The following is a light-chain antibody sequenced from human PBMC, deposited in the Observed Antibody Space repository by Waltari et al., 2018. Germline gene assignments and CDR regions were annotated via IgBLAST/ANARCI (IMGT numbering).Light chain of an antibody. Sequence: EIVLTQSPGTLSLSPGERATLSCRASQSVSSSSLAWYQQKPGQAPRLRIYGASSRATGIPDRLSGSGSGTDFTLTISRLEPEDFAVYYCQQYGISPYTFGQGTKLEIK. CDR3: QQYGISPYT. CDR1: QSVSSSS. J-gene: IGKJ2*01. V-gene: IGKV3-20*01. CDR2: GAS.